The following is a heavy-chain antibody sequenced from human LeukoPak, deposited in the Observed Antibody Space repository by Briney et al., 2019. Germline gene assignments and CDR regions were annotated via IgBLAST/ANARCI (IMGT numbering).Heavy chain of an antibody. CDR2: INHSGST. D-gene: IGHD3-3*01. V-gene: IGHV4-34*01. CDR3: ARDHVHGFTYYDFWSGRGGAFDI. J-gene: IGHJ3*02. CDR1: GGSFSGYY. Sequence: SETLSLTCAVYGGSFSGYYWSWIRQPPGKGLEWIGEINHSGSTNYNPSLKSRVTISVDTSKNQFSLKLSSVTAADTAVYYCARDHVHGFTYYDFWSGRGGAFDIWGQGTMVTVSS.